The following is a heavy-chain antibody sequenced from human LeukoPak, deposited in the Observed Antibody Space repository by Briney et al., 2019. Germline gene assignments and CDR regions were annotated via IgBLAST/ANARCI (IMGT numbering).Heavy chain of an antibody. D-gene: IGHD6-25*01. V-gene: IGHV3-23*01. Sequence: QSGGSLRLSCAASGFTFSSYAMNWVRQAPGKGLEWVSGISGSGGSTYYADSVKGRFTISRDNSKNTLYLQMNSLRAEDTAVYYCAKDWRGGHTFHSWGRGTLVTVSS. CDR2: ISGSGGST. CDR3: AKDWRGGHTFHS. CDR1: GFTFSSYA. J-gene: IGHJ4*02.